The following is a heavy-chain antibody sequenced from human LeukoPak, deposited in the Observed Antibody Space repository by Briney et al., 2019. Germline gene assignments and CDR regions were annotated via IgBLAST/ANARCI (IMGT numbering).Heavy chain of an antibody. V-gene: IGHV3-30*03. CDR1: GFRFNSHH. CDR3: ARQSLGASGLDH. Sequence: PGGSLRLSCAVSGFRFNSHHMHWVRQAPNKGLEWVAVAPHDGSSPSHAASVNGRFTISRDDSKDTLFLRMDSLRVDDTAIYYCARQSLGASGLDHWGQGVLVTVSS. J-gene: IGHJ4*02. CDR2: APHDGSSP. D-gene: IGHD1-26*01.